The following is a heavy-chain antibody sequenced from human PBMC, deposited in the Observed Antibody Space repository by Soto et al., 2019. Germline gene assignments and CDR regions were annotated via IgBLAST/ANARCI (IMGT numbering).Heavy chain of an antibody. CDR1: GFTFSSYW. CDR2: INSDGSST. J-gene: IGHJ4*02. Sequence: GGSLRLSCAASGFTFSSYWMHWVRQAPGKGLVWVSRINSDGSSTSYADSVKGRFTISRDNAKNTLYLQMNSLRAEDTAVYYCARVGYSSSWVNFDYWGQGTLVTVSS. D-gene: IGHD6-13*01. CDR3: ARVGYSSSWVNFDY. V-gene: IGHV3-74*01.